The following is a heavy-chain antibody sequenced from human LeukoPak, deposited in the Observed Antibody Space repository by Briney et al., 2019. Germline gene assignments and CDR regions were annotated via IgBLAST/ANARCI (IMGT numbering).Heavy chain of an antibody. CDR3: AKDEQWLVGYYFDY. V-gene: IGHV3-23*01. CDR1: GFTFSSYA. J-gene: IGHJ4*02. CDR2: ISGSGGST. D-gene: IGHD6-19*01. Sequence: GGSLRLSCAASGFTFSSYAMSWVRQAPGKGLEWVLAISGSGGSTYYADSVKGRFTISRDNSKNTLYLQMNSLRAEDTAVYYCAKDEQWLVGYYFDYWGQGTLVTVSS.